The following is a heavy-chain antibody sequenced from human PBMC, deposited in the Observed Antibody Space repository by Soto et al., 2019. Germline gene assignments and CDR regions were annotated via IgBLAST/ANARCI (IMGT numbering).Heavy chain of an antibody. CDR2: IYYRGNA. CDR1: DDSINSDKYY. Sequence: QLQLQESGPGLVKPSETLSLTCSVSDDSINSDKYYWGWIRQPPGKGLEWIGSIYYRGNAYYNPSLQTRVTISIAKSKSQCSLKLTSVTAADSAVYFCARLEGLATISYSFDFWGPGALVTVSS. V-gene: IGHV4-39*01. CDR3: ARLEGLATISYSFDF. D-gene: IGHD3-9*01. J-gene: IGHJ4*02.